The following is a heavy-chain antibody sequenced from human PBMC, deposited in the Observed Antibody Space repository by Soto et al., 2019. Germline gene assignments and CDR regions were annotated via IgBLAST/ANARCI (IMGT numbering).Heavy chain of an antibody. CDR1: GGSISSYH. Sequence: SETLSLTCTVSGGSISSYHWSWIRQPPGKGLEWIGYIHYTGSTKYNPSLKSRVTISVDTSKNQFSLKLSSVSAADTAVYYCGRDAGGRGDGAFDIWGQGTLVTVS. V-gene: IGHV4-59*01. CDR2: IHYTGST. J-gene: IGHJ3*02. D-gene: IGHD3-16*01. CDR3: GRDAGGRGDGAFDI.